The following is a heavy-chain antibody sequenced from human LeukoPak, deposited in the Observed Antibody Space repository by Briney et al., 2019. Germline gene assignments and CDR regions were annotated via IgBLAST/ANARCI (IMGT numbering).Heavy chain of an antibody. J-gene: IGHJ6*02. V-gene: IGHV3-30*18. CDR3: AKDARPDCTNGACYDRSSYNMDV. Sequence: QPGGSLRLSCAASGFTFSNYGMHWVRQAPGKGLEWVAVISYDGSIKYYVDSVKGRFTISRDNSKNTLYLRMNSLRAEDTAVYYCAKDARPDCTNGACYDRSSYNMDVWGQGTTVSVSS. CDR1: GFTFSNYG. D-gene: IGHD2-8*01. CDR2: ISYDGSIK.